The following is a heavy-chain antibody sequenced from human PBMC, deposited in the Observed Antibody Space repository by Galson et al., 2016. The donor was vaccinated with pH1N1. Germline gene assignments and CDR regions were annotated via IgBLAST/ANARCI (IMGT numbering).Heavy chain of an antibody. CDR3: ARGWGIGAAGPLDS. J-gene: IGHJ4*02. CDR1: GFTLSDYY. D-gene: IGHD6-13*01. Sequence: SLRLSCAASGFTLSDYYMNWIRETPERGLEWLSSIGSSGNVAYADSVKGRFTISRDNAQNSLLLQMDSLRVDDTALYYRARGWGIGAAGPLDSWGQGALIIVSS. CDR2: IGSSGNV. V-gene: IGHV3-11*01.